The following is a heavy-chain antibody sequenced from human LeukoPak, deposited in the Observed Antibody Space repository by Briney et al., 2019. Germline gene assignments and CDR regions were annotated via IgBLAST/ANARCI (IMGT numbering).Heavy chain of an antibody. V-gene: IGHV4-59*12. D-gene: IGHD5-12*01. CDR3: ARVARRGYSGYENDY. Sequence: SETLSLTCTVSGGSISSYYWSWIRQPPGKGLEWIGYIYYSGSTNYNPSLKSRVTISVDTSKNQFSLKLSSVTAADTAVYYCARVARRGYSGYENDYWGQGTLVTVSS. J-gene: IGHJ4*02. CDR2: IYYSGST. CDR1: GGSISSYY.